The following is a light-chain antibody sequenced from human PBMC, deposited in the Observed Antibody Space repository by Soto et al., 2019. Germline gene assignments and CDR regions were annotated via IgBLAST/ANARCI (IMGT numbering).Light chain of an antibody. Sequence: ETVLTQSPGTLSLSPGERATLSCRASQSVSSYLAWYQQKPGQAPRLLIYDASNRATGIPARFSGSGSGTDFTLTISSLEPEDFAVYYCQQRSNWPPWTFGQGTKVEIK. V-gene: IGKV3-11*01. CDR1: QSVSSY. CDR2: DAS. J-gene: IGKJ1*01. CDR3: QQRSNWPPWT.